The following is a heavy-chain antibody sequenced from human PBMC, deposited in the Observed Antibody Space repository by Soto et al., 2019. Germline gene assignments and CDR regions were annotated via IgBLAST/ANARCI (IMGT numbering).Heavy chain of an antibody. V-gene: IGHV4-38-2*01. CDR2: IYHSGST. J-gene: IGHJ4*02. CDR1: GYSISSGYY. CDR3: ARVRGYSGYDSFDY. Sequence: SETLSLTCAVSGYSISSGYYWGWIRQPPGKGLEWIGSIYHSGSTYYNPSLKSRVTISVDTSKNQFSLKLSSVTAADTAVYYCARVRGYSGYDSFDYWVQGTLVTVSS. D-gene: IGHD5-12*01.